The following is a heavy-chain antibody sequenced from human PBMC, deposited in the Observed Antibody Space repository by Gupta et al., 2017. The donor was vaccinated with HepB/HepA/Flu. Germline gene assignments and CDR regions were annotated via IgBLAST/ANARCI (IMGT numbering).Heavy chain of an antibody. D-gene: IGHD6-6*01. J-gene: IGHJ4*02. CDR1: GGSISSSSYY. CDR3: ARVVGEDSSSRTFDY. CDR2: IYYSGST. V-gene: IGHV4-39*01. Sequence: QLQLQESGPGLVKPSETLSLTCTVSGGSISSSSYYWGWIRQPPGKGLEWIGSIYYSGSTYYNPSLKSRVTISVDTSKNKFSLKLSSVTAADTAVYYCARVVGEDSSSRTFDYGGQGTMVTVSS.